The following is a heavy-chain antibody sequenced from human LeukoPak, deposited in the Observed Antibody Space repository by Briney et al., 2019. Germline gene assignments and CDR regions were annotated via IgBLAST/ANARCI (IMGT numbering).Heavy chain of an antibody. J-gene: IGHJ5*02. CDR3: ARDSQKWLVSSWFDP. D-gene: IGHD6-19*01. CDR1: GDSLDSNG. Sequence: SVKVSCKASGDSLDSNGITWVRQAPGQGLEWMGTIIPILGTTEYAEKFQGRLTITADTSTSTAYMELSSLRSDDTAVYYCARDSQKWLVSSWFDPWGQGTLVTVSS. V-gene: IGHV1-69*06. CDR2: IIPILGTT.